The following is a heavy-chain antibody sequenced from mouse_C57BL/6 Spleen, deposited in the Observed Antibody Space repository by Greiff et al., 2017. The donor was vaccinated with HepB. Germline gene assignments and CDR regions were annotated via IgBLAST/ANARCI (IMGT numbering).Heavy chain of an antibody. CDR1: GIDFSRYW. CDR2: INPDSSTI. J-gene: IGHJ1*03. V-gene: IGHV4-1*01. Sequence: EVKLLESGGGLVQPGGSLKLSCAASGIDFSRYWMSWVRRAPGKGLEWIGEINPDSSTINYAPSLKDKFIISRDNAKNTLYLQMSKVRSEDTALYYCARPYYYGSSSYWYFDVWGTGTTVTVSS. D-gene: IGHD1-1*01. CDR3: ARPYYYGSSSYWYFDV.